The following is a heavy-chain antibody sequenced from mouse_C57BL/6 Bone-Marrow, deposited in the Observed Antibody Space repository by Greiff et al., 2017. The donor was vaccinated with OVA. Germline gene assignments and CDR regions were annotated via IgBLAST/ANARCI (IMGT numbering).Heavy chain of an antibody. D-gene: IGHD1-1*01. CDR3: SEDSAVYDCAFYYCGSSY. V-gene: IGHV1-87*01. CDR2: GQGLQWIG. Sequence: VQLQESGPELARPWASVKISCQAFYTFYRRVHFAIRDTNYWMQRVKQRPGQGLQWIGAIYPGHGDPSYNQKFKGKATLSADKSSSTAYLQRSSLTSEDSAVYDCAFYYCGSSYWGQGTLVTVSA. J-gene: IGHJ3*01. CDR1: YTFYRRVH.